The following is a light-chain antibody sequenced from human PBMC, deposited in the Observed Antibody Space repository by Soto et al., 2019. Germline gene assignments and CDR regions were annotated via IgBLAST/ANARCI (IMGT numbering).Light chain of an antibody. Sequence: EVVMTQSPATLSVSPGEGATLSCRASQSVNSNLAWYQQKPGQAPRLLIYGASTRATGIPARFSGSGSGTEFTLTISGLQSQDSAVYYCQQYNNWPPWTFGQGTKVDI. CDR3: QQYNNWPPWT. J-gene: IGKJ1*01. V-gene: IGKV3-15*01. CDR1: QSVNSN. CDR2: GAS.